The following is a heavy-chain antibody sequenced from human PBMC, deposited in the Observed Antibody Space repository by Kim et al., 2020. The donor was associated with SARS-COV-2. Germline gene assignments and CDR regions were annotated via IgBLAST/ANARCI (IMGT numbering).Heavy chain of an antibody. Sequence: GGSLRLSCAASGFTFSSYSMNWVRQAPGKGLEWISSISSSSSYIYHADSVKGRFTISRDNAMASLYLKMNSLRSEDTAVYYCARVLTSGWSYFDYWGQGTLVTVSS. D-gene: IGHD6-19*01. J-gene: IGHJ4*02. CDR2: ISSSSSYI. CDR3: ARVLTSGWSYFDY. CDR1: GFTFSSYS. V-gene: IGHV3-21*04.